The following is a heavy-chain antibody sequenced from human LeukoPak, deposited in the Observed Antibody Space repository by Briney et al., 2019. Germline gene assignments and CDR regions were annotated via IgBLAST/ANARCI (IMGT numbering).Heavy chain of an antibody. J-gene: IGHJ6*02. Sequence: ASVKVSCKASGYTFTSYCMHWVRQAPGQGLEWMGIINPSGGSTSYAQKFQGRVTITADESTSTAYMELSSLRSEDTAVYYCARSIAAQDYYGMDVWGQGTTVTVSS. CDR2: INPSGGST. CDR1: GYTFTSYC. CDR3: ARSIAAQDYYGMDV. V-gene: IGHV1-46*01. D-gene: IGHD6-6*01.